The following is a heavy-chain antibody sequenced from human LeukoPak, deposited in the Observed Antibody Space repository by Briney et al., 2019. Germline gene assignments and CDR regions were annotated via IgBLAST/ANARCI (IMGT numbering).Heavy chain of an antibody. CDR1: GGSFSGYY. CDR3: ARGDVDTAMVTLFV. J-gene: IGHJ4*02. D-gene: IGHD5-18*01. V-gene: IGHV4-34*01. CDR2: INHSGST. Sequence: PSETLSLTCAVYGGSFSGYYWSWIRQPPGKGLEWIGEINHSGSTNYNPSLKSRVTISVDTPKNQFSLKLSSVTAADTAVYYCARGDVDTAMVTLFVWGQGTLVTVSS.